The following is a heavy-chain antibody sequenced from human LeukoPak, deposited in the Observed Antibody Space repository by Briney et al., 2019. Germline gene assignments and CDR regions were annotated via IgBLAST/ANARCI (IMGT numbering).Heavy chain of an antibody. CDR2: ISSSSSCI. CDR1: GFTFSSYS. Sequence: AGGSLRLSCAASGFTFSSYSMNWVRQAPGKGLEWVSSISSSSSCIYYADSVKGRFTISRDNAKNSLYLQMNSLRAEDTAVYYYTRIMITFGGVIAPADYWGQGTLVTVSS. J-gene: IGHJ4*02. CDR3: TRIMITFGGVIAPADY. V-gene: IGHV3-21*01. D-gene: IGHD3-16*02.